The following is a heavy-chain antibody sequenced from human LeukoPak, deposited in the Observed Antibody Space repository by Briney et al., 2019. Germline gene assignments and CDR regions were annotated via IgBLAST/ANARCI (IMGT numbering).Heavy chain of an antibody. CDR1: GFTFSSYW. J-gene: IGHJ1*01. Sequence: GGSLRLSCGASGFTFSSYWMHWVRQAPGKGLVWISRINSDGSTTSYADSVKGRFTISRDNAKNTLYLQMNSLRAEDTAVYYCAPGGTYYYDSSGYGNFQHWGQGTLVTVSS. CDR2: INSDGSTT. D-gene: IGHD3-22*01. CDR3: APGGTYYYDSSGYGNFQH. V-gene: IGHV3-74*01.